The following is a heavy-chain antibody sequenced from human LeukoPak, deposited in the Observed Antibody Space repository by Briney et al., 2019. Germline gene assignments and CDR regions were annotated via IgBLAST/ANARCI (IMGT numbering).Heavy chain of an antibody. CDR2: ISWNSGII. Sequence: GWSLRLSCAASGFTFDDYAMHWVRQVPGKGLEWVSGISWNSGIIAYADSVKGRFTISRDNVKNSLYLQMNSLRAEDTALYYCAKDVGADPNNWFDPWGQGSLVTVSS. D-gene: IGHD1-26*01. CDR1: GFTFDDYA. CDR3: AKDVGADPNNWFDP. V-gene: IGHV3-9*01. J-gene: IGHJ5*02.